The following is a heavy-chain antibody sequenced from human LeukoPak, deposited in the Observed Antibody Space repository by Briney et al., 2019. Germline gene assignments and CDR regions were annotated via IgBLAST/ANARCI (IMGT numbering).Heavy chain of an antibody. Sequence: GGSLRLSCTASGFTFSNYWMSWVRQTPEKGLEWVANIKQDGSETVYVDSVKGRFTISRDNAQTSLYLQMSSLRAEDTAVYYCARDPYSSGWSYGMDVWGQGTTVTVSS. J-gene: IGHJ6*01. CDR1: GFTFSNYW. CDR3: ARDPYSSGWSYGMDV. D-gene: IGHD6-13*01. CDR2: IKQDGSET. V-gene: IGHV3-7*05.